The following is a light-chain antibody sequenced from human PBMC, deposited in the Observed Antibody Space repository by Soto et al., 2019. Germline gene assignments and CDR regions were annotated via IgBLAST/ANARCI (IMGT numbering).Light chain of an antibody. CDR3: QRKGRSPST. V-gene: IGKV3-20*01. J-gene: IGKJ1*01. CDR1: QSVSSSY. Sequence: EIGLTQSPGTLSLSPGERATLSCRASQSVSSSYLAWYQQKHGQAPRLLIYDASSRATGIPDRFRGSGSGTDLTLTISRLEPEELAVYFCQRKGRSPSTFGQGTKLEI. CDR2: DAS.